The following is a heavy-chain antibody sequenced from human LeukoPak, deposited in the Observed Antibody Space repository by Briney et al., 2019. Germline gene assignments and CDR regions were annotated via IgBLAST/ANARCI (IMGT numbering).Heavy chain of an antibody. CDR3: ARASPYYDSRPDYYYGMDV. J-gene: IGHJ6*02. D-gene: IGHD3-22*01. Sequence: SETLSLTCPVSGDSISSSSDFWGWIRQPPGKGLEWIGSIYYGGSTNYNPSLKSRVTISVDTSKNQFSLKLSSVTAADTAVYYCARASPYYDSRPDYYYGMDVWGQGTTVTVSS. V-gene: IGHV4-39*07. CDR2: IYYGGST. CDR1: GDSISSSSDF.